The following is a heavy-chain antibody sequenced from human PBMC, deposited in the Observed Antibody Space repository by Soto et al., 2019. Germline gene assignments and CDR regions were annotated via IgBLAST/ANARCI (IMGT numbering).Heavy chain of an antibody. V-gene: IGHV3-30-3*01. CDR1: GFTFSSYA. J-gene: IGHJ6*02. CDR3: ARDRAGSSLNYYYGMDV. Sequence: QPGGSLRLSCAASGFTFSSYAMHWVRQAPGKGLEWVAVISYDGSNKYYADSVKGRFTISRDNSKNTLYLQMNSLRAEDTAVYYCARDRAGSSLNYYYGMDVWGQGTTVTVSS. D-gene: IGHD3-10*01. CDR2: ISYDGSNK.